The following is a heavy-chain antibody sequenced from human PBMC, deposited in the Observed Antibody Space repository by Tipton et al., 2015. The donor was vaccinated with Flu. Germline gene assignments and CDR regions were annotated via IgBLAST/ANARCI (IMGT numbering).Heavy chain of an antibody. Sequence: GLVKPSETLSLTCGVSGYSISSGHYWGWIRQPPGKGLEWIGSIYHSGTTYYNPSLKSRVTISVDTSKNQFSLKLSSVTAADTAIYYCARRPYMSSSDLYAFDIWGQGTMVTVSS. D-gene: IGHD6-6*01. V-gene: IGHV4-38-2*01. J-gene: IGHJ3*02. CDR2: IYHSGTT. CDR3: ARRPYMSSSDLYAFDI. CDR1: GYSISSGHY.